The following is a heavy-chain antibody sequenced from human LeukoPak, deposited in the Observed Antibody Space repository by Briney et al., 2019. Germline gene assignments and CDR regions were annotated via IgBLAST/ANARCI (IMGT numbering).Heavy chain of an antibody. Sequence: PSETLSLTCTVSGGSISSSSYYWGWIRQPPGKGLEWIGTIHYSGSTYDNPSLKSRVTISINTSKNQFSLKLSSVTAADTAVYYCARYVDILTGVWFDPWGQGTLVTVSS. CDR2: IHYSGST. D-gene: IGHD3-9*01. J-gene: IGHJ5*02. CDR3: ARYVDILTGVWFDP. V-gene: IGHV4-39*07. CDR1: GGSISSSSYY.